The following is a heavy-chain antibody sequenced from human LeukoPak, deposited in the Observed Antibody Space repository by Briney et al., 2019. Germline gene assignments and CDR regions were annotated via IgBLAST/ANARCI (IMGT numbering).Heavy chain of an antibody. Sequence: PSETLSLTCTVSGGSISSSSYYWGWIRQPPGKGLEWIGSIYYSGSTYYNPSLKSRVTMSVDTSKNQFSLKLSSVTATDTAVYYCARDEPRAAAEALDYWGQGTLVTVSS. CDR1: GGSISSSSYY. V-gene: IGHV4-39*02. CDR2: IYYSGST. D-gene: IGHD6-13*01. J-gene: IGHJ4*02. CDR3: ARDEPRAAAEALDY.